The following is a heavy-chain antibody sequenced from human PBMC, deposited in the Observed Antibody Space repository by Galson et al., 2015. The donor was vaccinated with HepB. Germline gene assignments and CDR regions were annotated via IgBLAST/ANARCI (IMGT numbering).Heavy chain of an antibody. CDR3: ARDYYGSGREYYYYGMDV. V-gene: IGHV1-46*01. Sequence: SVKVSCKASGYTFSGYYMHWVRQAPGQGLEWMGIINPSGGSTSYAQKFQGRVTMTRDTSTSTVYMELSSLRSEDTAVYYCARDYYGSGREYYYYGMDVWGQGTTVTVSS. CDR1: GYTFSGYY. D-gene: IGHD3-10*01. J-gene: IGHJ6*02. CDR2: INPSGGST.